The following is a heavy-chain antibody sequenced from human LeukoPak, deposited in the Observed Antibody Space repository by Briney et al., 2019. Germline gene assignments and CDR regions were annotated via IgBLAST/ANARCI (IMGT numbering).Heavy chain of an antibody. Sequence: GGSLRLSCAASGFTFSTCAMTWVRQAPGKGLEWISAMSGTGGSTYYADSVKGRFTISRDNSKSTLYLQMNSLRAEDTALYYCATGILVPGGLYYLDFWGQGTLVTVSS. CDR2: MSGTGGST. CDR3: ATGILVPGGLYYLDF. D-gene: IGHD2-2*01. J-gene: IGHJ4*02. V-gene: IGHV3-23*01. CDR1: GFTFSTCA.